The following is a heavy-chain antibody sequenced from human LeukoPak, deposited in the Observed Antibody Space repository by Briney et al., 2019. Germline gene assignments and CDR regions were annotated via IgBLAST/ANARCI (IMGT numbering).Heavy chain of an antibody. D-gene: IGHD6-13*01. Sequence: GGSLRLSCAASGFTFSSYAMHWVRQAPGKGLEWVAVISYDGSNKYYADSVKGRFTISRDNSKNTLFLQMNSLRTEDTAVYYCARGGGSDSWLYDHWGQGTLVTVSS. CDR2: ISYDGSNK. CDR3: ARGGGSDSWLYDH. J-gene: IGHJ4*02. V-gene: IGHV3-30-3*01. CDR1: GFTFSSYA.